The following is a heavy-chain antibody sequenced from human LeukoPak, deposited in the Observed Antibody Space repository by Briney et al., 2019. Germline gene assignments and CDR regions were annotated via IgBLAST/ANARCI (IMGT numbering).Heavy chain of an antibody. V-gene: IGHV3-33*05. J-gene: IGHJ4*02. D-gene: IGHD4-17*01. CDR3: ARWRTVTGGGHYFDY. CDR2: MSYDGSNK. Sequence: GGSLRLSCAASGFTFSSYVMHWVRQAPGKGLEWVAVMSYDGSNKYYADSVKGRLTISRDNSKNTLYLQMNSLRAEDTAVYYCARWRTVTGGGHYFDYWGQGTLVTVSS. CDR1: GFTFSSYV.